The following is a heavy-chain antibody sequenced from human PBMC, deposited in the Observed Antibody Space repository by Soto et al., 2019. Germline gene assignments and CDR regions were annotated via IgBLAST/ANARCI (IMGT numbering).Heavy chain of an antibody. CDR1: GGTFSSYT. V-gene: IGHV1-69*02. D-gene: IGHD6-19*01. Sequence: ASVKVSCKASGGTFSSYTISWVRQAPGQGLEWMGRIIPILGIANYAQKFQGRVTITADKSTSTAYMELSSLRSEDTAVYYCARVPVAGTEGKAFDIWGQGTMVTVSS. CDR3: ARVPVAGTEGKAFDI. J-gene: IGHJ3*02. CDR2: IIPILGIA.